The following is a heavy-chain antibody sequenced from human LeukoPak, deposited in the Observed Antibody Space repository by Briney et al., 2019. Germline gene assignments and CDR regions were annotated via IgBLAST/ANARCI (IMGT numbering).Heavy chain of an antibody. V-gene: IGHV3-7*01. D-gene: IGHD3-22*01. Sequence: GGSLRLSCAASGFTFSTYWMTWVRQAPGKGLEWVANINQNGSETYYVDSVKGRFTISRDNAKNSLYLQMNSLRVEDTAVYYCARKKYYYDTSTYGWFDPWGQGISVTVSP. J-gene: IGHJ5*02. CDR2: INQNGSET. CDR3: ARKKYYYDTSTYGWFDP. CDR1: GFTFSTYW.